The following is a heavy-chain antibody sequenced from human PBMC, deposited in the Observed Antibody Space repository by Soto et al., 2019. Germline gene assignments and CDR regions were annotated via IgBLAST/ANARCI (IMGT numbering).Heavy chain of an antibody. V-gene: IGHV1-18*01. CDR2: ISAYNGNT. CDR1: GYTFTSYG. Sequence: QVQLVQSGAEVKKPGASVKVSCKASGYTFTSYGISWVRQAPGQGLEWMGWISAYNGNTNYAQKRQGRVTMTTGTSTSTASMELRSLRSDDTAVYYCARSSGSAYRFDPWGQGTLVTVSS. J-gene: IGHJ5*02. D-gene: IGHD2-21*01. CDR3: ARSSGSAYRFDP.